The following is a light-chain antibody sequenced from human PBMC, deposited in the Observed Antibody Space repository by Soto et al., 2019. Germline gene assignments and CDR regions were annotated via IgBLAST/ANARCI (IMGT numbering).Light chain of an antibody. Sequence: IILTQSPDTLSFSPCDIATLSWRASQSVSSSYLAWFQQKPGQAPRLLIYGASNRATGIPDRFSGSGSGTDFTLTISRLEPEDFAVYYCQQYGSSGTFGQGTKVDIK. V-gene: IGKV3-20*01. CDR3: QQYGSSGT. CDR1: QSVSSSY. J-gene: IGKJ1*01. CDR2: GAS.